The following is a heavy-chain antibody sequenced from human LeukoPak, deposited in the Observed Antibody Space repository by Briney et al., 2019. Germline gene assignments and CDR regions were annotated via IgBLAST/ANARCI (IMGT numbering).Heavy chain of an antibody. CDR1: GFSFNNYA. Sequence: GGSLRLSCVGSGFSFNNYAMSWVRQAPGKGLEWVSSLSGSGGSTQYADSVKGRFAISRNNAKNTLYLQMNSLRAEDTAVYYCARTMTGAFFDYWGQGALVTVSS. J-gene: IGHJ4*02. V-gene: IGHV3-23*01. D-gene: IGHD3-9*01. CDR3: ARTMTGAFFDY. CDR2: LSGSGGST.